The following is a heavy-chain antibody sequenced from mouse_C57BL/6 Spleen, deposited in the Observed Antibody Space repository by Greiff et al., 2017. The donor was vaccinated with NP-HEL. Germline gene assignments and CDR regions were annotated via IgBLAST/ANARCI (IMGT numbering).Heavy chain of an antibody. V-gene: IGHV1-76*01. CDR1: GYTFTDYY. CDR3: ARTRTGTSFDY. J-gene: IGHJ2*01. D-gene: IGHD4-1*01. Sequence: VQVVESGAELVRPGASVKLSCKASGYTFTDYYINWVKQRPGQGLEWIARIYPGSGNTYYNEKFKGKATLTAEKSSSTAYMQLSSLTSEDSAVYFCARTRTGTSFDYWGQGTTLTVSS. CDR2: IYPGSGNT.